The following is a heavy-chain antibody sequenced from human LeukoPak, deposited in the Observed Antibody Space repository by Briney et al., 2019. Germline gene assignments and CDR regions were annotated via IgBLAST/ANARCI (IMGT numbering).Heavy chain of an antibody. D-gene: IGHD2-2*01. V-gene: IGHV3-74*01. J-gene: IGHJ5*02. CDR2: ISSDGSST. CDR3: ARGRGYCSGTSCYVWFDP. CDR1: GFTFSSYW. Sequence: HSGGSLRLSCAASGFTFSSYWMHWVRQAPGKGLVWVSRISSDGSSTSYADSVKGRFTISRDNAKNTLYLQMNSLRAEDTAVYYCARGRGYCSGTSCYVWFDPWGQGTLVTVSS.